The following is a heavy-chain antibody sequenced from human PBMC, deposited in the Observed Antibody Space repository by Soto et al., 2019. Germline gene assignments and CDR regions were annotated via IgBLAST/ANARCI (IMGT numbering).Heavy chain of an antibody. CDR3: ARGTVILSFDS. CDR1: GYTFTSYA. Sequence: ASVKVSCKASGYTFTSYAIHWVRQAPGQRLEWMGWINAGSGSTKYSQKFQDRVTITRDTSASTAYMELSSLTSEDTAVYFCARGTVILSFDSWGQGTLVTVS. V-gene: IGHV1-3*01. CDR2: INAGSGST. D-gene: IGHD4-17*01. J-gene: IGHJ4*02.